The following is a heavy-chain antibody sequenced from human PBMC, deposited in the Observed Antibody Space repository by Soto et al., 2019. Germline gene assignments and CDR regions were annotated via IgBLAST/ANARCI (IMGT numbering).Heavy chain of an antibody. D-gene: IGHD6-19*01. CDR1: GGTFSRFG. CDR3: ARVAGPDFSHYYGIDV. CDR2: IIPIFGKG. V-gene: IGHV1-69*12. Sequence: QVQLVQSGAEGKKPGSSVKVSCKASGGTFSRFGISWVRQAPGQGLEWMGGIIPIFGKGDYAPKFRGRVTFTADEVTTTVYMEMSSLSSGDTAGYYCARVAGPDFSHYYGIDVWGQGTTVTVSS. J-gene: IGHJ6*02.